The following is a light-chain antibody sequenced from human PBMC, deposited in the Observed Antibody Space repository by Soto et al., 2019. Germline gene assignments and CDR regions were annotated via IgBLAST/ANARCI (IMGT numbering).Light chain of an antibody. CDR2: GAS. V-gene: IGKV3-15*01. CDR1: HSVGST. CDR3: QQFNNWPPWT. Sequence: ETGMTQSPGTLSVSQVERATLSCRASHSVGSTLAWYQQKPGQAPRLLIYGASTRAAGIPDRFSGSGSGTEFTLTISGLQSDDFAVYYCQQFNNWPPWTFGQGTKVDI. J-gene: IGKJ1*01.